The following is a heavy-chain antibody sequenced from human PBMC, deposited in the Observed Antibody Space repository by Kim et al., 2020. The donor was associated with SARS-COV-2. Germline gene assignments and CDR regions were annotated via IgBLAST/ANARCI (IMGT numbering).Heavy chain of an antibody. J-gene: IGHJ4*02. Sequence: GGSLRLSCAASGFTFSSYSMNWVRQAPGKGLEWVSSIRSSRSYIYYADSVKGRFTISRDNAKNSLYLQMNSLRAEDTAVYYCARDVRDGYVGYWGQGTLVTVSS. D-gene: IGHD5-12*01. V-gene: IGHV3-21*01. CDR3: ARDVRDGYVGY. CDR1: GFTFSSYS. CDR2: IRSSRSYI.